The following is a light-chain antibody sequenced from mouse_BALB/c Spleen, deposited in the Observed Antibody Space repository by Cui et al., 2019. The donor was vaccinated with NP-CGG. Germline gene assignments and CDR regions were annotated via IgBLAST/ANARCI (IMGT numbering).Light chain of an antibody. CDR3: ALWYSNHWV. CDR2: GTK. Sequence: QVFLPQASALTTSPGETVTLTCRSSTGAVTTSNYANWVQEKPDHLFTGLIGGTKNRAPGVPARFSGSLIGDKAALTITGAQTEDEAIYFCALWYSNHWVFGGGTKLTVL. J-gene: IGLJ1*01. CDR1: TGAVTTSNY. V-gene: IGLV1*01.